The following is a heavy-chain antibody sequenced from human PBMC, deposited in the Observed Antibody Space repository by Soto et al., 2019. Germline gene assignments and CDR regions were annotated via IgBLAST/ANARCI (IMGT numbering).Heavy chain of an antibody. D-gene: IGHD3-22*01. Sequence: ASVKVSCKASGYTFTSYGISWVRQAPGQGLEWMGWISAYNGNTNYAQKLQGRVTMTTDTSTSTAYMELRSLRSDDTAVYYCARETTMGYYDSSGYVGGAFDIWGQGTMVTV. CDR1: GYTFTSYG. CDR3: ARETTMGYYDSSGYVGGAFDI. CDR2: ISAYNGNT. V-gene: IGHV1-18*01. J-gene: IGHJ3*02.